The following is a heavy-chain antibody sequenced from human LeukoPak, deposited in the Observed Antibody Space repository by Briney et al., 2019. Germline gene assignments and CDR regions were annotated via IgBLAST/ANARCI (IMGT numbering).Heavy chain of an antibody. Sequence: PSETLSLTCTVSGGSISSYYWSWIRQPPGKGLEWIGYIYYSGSTNYNPSLKSRVTISVDTSKNQFSLKTSSVTAADTAVYYCASKLTAVAGYFDYWGQGTLVTVSS. CDR2: IYYSGST. CDR1: GGSISSYY. J-gene: IGHJ4*02. CDR3: ASKLTAVAGYFDY. V-gene: IGHV4-59*12. D-gene: IGHD6-19*01.